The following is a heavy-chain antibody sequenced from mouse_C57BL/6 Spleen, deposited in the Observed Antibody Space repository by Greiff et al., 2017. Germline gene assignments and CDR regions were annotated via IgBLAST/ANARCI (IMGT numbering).Heavy chain of an antibody. CDR1: GFSLTSYG. CDR2: IWSGGST. CDR3: ARALPYYYGSSYYYAMDY. D-gene: IGHD1-1*01. V-gene: IGHV2-4*01. J-gene: IGHJ4*01. Sequence: QVQLKESGPGLVQPSQSLSITCTVSGFSLTSYGVHWVRQPPGKGLEWLGVIWSGGSTDYNAAFISRLSISKDNSKSQVFFKMNSLQADDTAIYYCARALPYYYGSSYYYAMDYWGQGTSVTVSS.